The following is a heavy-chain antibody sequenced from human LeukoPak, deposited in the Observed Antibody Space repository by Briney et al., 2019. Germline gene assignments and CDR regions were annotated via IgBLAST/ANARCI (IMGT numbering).Heavy chain of an antibody. Sequence: GGSLSLFCAVSGFTFSSYWVHWLRQAPGKGVVCVSHIKSDGSTIYADSVKGRFTISRDNAKNTVSLQMNSLRAEDTGVYYCARAPSEIGGYYPEYFRHWGQGTLVTVSS. CDR1: GFTFSSYW. CDR2: IKSDGST. D-gene: IGHD3-22*01. J-gene: IGHJ1*01. V-gene: IGHV3-74*01. CDR3: ARAPSEIGGYYPEYFRH.